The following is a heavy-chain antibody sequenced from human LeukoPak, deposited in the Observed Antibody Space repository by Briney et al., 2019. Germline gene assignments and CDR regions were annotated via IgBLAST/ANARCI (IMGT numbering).Heavy chain of an antibody. CDR3: ATFFDFWFGP. J-gene: IGHJ5*02. V-gene: IGHV4-61*01. CDR2: IYHDGST. Sequence: SETLSLTCTVSGVSVSSGSYFWSWIRQPPGEGPQWIGYIYHDGSTNYSPSLRSRVSISVDTSKNQFSLKLSSVTTADTAVYFCATFFDFWFGPWGQGTLVTVSS. D-gene: IGHD5/OR15-5a*01. CDR1: GVSVSSGSYF.